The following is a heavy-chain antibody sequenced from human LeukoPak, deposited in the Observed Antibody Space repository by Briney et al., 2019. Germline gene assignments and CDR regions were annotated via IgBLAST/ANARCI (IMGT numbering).Heavy chain of an antibody. CDR2: MSSSGSII. CDR3: AREGITAAADY. CDR1: GFTFSDYY. J-gene: IGHJ4*02. Sequence: PGGSLRLSCAASGFTFSDYYMSWIRQAPGKGLEWVSHMSSSGSIIYYADSVKGRFTISRDNAKNSLYLQVNSLRAEDTAVYYCAREGITAAADYWGQGTPVTVSS. D-gene: IGHD6-13*01. V-gene: IGHV3-11*04.